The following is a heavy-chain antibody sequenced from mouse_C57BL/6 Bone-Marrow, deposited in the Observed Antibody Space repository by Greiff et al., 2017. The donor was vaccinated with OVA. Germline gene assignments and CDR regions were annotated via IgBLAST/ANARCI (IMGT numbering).Heavy chain of an antibody. V-gene: IGHV3-6*01. CDR1: GYSITSGYY. Sequence: EVQLQESGPGLVKPSQSLSLTCSVTGYSITSGYYWNWIRQFPGNKLEWMGYISYDGSNNYNPSLKNRISITRDTSKNQFFLKLNSVTTEDTATYYCARVPIYPYAMDYWGQGTSVTVSS. CDR2: ISYDGSN. J-gene: IGHJ4*01. CDR3: ARVPIYPYAMDY. D-gene: IGHD2-1*01.